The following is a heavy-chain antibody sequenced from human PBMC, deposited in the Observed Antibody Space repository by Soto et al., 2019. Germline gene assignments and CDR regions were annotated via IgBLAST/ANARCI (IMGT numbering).Heavy chain of an antibody. CDR1: GGSFSGYY. Sequence: LSLTCAVYGGSFSGYYWSWIRQPPGKGLEWIGEINHSGSTNDNSSPKSRVTISVDTSKNQFSLKLSSVTAADTAVYYCAREKRGYSYGYGWFDPWGQGTLVTVSS. J-gene: IGHJ5*02. CDR3: AREKRGYSYGYGWFDP. D-gene: IGHD5-18*01. V-gene: IGHV4-34*01. CDR2: INHSGST.